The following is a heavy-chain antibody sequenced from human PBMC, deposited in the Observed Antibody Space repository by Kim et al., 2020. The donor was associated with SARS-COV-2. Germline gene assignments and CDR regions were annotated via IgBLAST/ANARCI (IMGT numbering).Heavy chain of an antibody. CDR3: AKGEDYYDSSGLD. CDR2: IWYDGSNK. D-gene: IGHD3-22*01. V-gene: IGHV3-33*06. CDR1: GFTFSSYA. Sequence: GGSLRLSCAASGFTFSSYAMHWVRQAPGKGLEWVAVIWYDGSNKYYADSVKGRFTISRDNSKNTLYLQMNSLRAEDTAVYYCAKGEDYYDSSGLDWGQGTLVTVSS. J-gene: IGHJ4*02.